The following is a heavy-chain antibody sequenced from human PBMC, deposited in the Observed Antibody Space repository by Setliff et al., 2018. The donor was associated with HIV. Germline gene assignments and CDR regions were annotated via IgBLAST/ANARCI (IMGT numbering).Heavy chain of an antibody. Sequence: GSLRLSCKTSGFPFGVYTMNWVRQAPGKGLEWVASIRGKSFGGTREYAASVRGRFTISRDESKSIAYLQMDSLKTEDTAVYYCSRDRATYFASAPSHWGQGTLVTVSS. CDR3: SRDRATYFASAPSH. D-gene: IGHD2-21*01. CDR1: GFPFGVYT. CDR2: IRGKSFGGTR. J-gene: IGHJ4*02. V-gene: IGHV3-49*04.